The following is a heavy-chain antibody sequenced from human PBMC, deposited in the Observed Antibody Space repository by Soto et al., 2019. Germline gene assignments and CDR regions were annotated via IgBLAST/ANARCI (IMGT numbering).Heavy chain of an antibody. D-gene: IGHD1-7*01. CDR1: GGTFSSYA. V-gene: IGHV1-69*12. J-gene: IGHJ5*02. CDR3: ARGGGKTNWNYDWFDP. Sequence: QVQLVQSGAEVKKPGSSVKVSCKASGGTFSSYAISWVRQAPGQGLEWMGGIIPIFGTANYAQKFQGRVTITADESTSTAYMELSSLRSEDAAVYYCARGGGKTNWNYDWFDPWGQGTLVTVSS. CDR2: IIPIFGTA.